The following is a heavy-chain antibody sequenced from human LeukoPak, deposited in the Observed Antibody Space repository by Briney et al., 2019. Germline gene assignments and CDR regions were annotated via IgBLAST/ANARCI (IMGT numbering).Heavy chain of an antibody. Sequence: PSQTLSLTCTVSGGSIRSGDYYWSWIRQPPWKVLEWIGYIYYSGSAYYNPSLNSRVTISVDMSKNQFSLRLNSATAADTAVYYCARVHRDGYSYFYHYFDYWGQGTLVTVS. J-gene: IGHJ4*02. CDR1: GGSIRSGDYY. CDR2: IYYSGSA. CDR3: ARVHRDGYSYFYHYFDY. D-gene: IGHD5-24*01. V-gene: IGHV4-30-4*01.